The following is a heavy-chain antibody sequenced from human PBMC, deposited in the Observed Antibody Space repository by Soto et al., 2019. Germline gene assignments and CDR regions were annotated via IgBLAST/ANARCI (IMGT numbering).Heavy chain of an antibody. J-gene: IGHJ4*02. CDR3: AKEGGHDILTGYWVRGSFDY. CDR1: GFTFDDYA. D-gene: IGHD3-9*01. V-gene: IGHV3-9*01. Sequence: GGSMRLSCAASGFTFDDYAMHWVRQAPGKGLEWVSGISWNSGSIGYADSVKGRFTISRDNAKNSLYLQMNSLRAEDTALYYCAKEGGHDILTGYWVRGSFDYWGQGTLVTVSS. CDR2: ISWNSGSI.